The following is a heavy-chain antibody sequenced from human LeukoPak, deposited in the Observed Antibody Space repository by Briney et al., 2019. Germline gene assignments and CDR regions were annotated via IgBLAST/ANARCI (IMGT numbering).Heavy chain of an antibody. CDR3: ARDRNTFDY. Sequence: GGSLRLSCAASGFTFSSYWMHWVRHAPGKGLVWVSHINGDGSSTSYADSVKGRFAISRDNAKNTLYLQMNSLRAEDTAVYYCARDRNTFDYWGQGTLVTVSS. J-gene: IGHJ4*02. CDR1: GFTFSSYW. CDR2: INGDGSST. D-gene: IGHD4-11*01. V-gene: IGHV3-74*01.